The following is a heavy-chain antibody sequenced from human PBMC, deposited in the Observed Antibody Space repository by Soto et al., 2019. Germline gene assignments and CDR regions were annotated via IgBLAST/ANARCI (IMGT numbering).Heavy chain of an antibody. CDR3: ARGKWLVTAAFDI. CDR1: GFTVISNY. D-gene: IGHD6-19*01. CDR2: IYSGGST. J-gene: IGHJ3*02. Sequence: PGGSLRLSCAASGFTVISNYMIWVRQAPGKGLEWVSVIYSGGSTYYADSVKGRFTISRDNSKNTLYLQMNSLRAEDTAVYYCARGKWLVTAAFDIWGQGTMVTVSS. V-gene: IGHV3-53*01.